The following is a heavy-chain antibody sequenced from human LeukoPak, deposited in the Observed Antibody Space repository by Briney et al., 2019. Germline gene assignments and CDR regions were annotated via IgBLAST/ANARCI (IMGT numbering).Heavy chain of an antibody. CDR2: ITASGGDT. V-gene: IGHV3-23*01. J-gene: IGHJ4*01. D-gene: IGHD6-6*01. Sequence: GGSLRLSCAASGFMFSTYAMSWARQAPGRGLEWVSSITASGGDTYYADSVKGRFTISRDNSKNTLYLQVDSLRPEDTAIYYCATYSRSLFRHFDYWGHGTLDTVSS. CDR1: GFMFSTYA. CDR3: ATYSRSLFRHFDY.